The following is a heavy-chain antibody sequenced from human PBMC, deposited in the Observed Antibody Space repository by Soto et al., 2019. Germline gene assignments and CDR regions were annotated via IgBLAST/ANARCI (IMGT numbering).Heavy chain of an antibody. D-gene: IGHD3-10*01. Sequence: SETLSLTCAVYGGSFSGYYWSWIRQPPGKGLEWIGEINHSGSTNYNPSLKSRVTISVDTSKNQFSLKLSSVTAADTAVYYCARRLWFGELNWFDPWGQGTLVTVSS. CDR3: ARRLWFGELNWFDP. J-gene: IGHJ5*02. CDR2: INHSGST. CDR1: GGSFSGYY. V-gene: IGHV4-34*01.